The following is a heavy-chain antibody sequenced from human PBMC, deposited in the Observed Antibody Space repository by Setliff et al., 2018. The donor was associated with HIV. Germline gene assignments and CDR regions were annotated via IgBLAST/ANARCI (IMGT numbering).Heavy chain of an antibody. V-gene: IGHV3-73*01. CDR2: IRSKANSYAT. J-gene: IGHJ4*02. D-gene: IGHD2-2*01. CDR1: GFTFSGSA. CDR3: ARLKSYASSPSSDY. Sequence: GSLRLSCAASGFTFSGSAMHWVRQASGKGLEGVGHIRSKANSYATAYAASVKGRFTLSRDDSKNTAYLQMNSLRTEDTALYYCARLKSYASSPSSDYWGQGTLVTVSS.